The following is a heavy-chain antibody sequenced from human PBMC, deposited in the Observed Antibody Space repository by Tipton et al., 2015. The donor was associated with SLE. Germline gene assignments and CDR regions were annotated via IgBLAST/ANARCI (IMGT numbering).Heavy chain of an antibody. D-gene: IGHD5-24*01. V-gene: IGHV4-38-2*02. Sequence: TLSLTCIVSRYSISSGYYWGWMRQAPGKELEWIGSFYHSANTYYNPSLTSRVTISADTSKNQFSLRLTSVTAADTALYYCGRARVGMGYVCDIWGQGTMVTVSS. J-gene: IGHJ3*02. CDR3: GRARVGMGYVCDI. CDR2: FYHSANT. CDR1: RYSISSGYY.